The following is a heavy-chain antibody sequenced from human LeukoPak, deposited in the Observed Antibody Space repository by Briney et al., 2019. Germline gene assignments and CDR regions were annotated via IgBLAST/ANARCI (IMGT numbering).Heavy chain of an antibody. D-gene: IGHD1-26*01. Sequence: GGSLRLSCAASGFTFSSYGMHWVRQAPGKGLEWVANIKQDGSEKYYVDSVKGRFTISRDNAKNSLYLQMNSLRAEDTAVYYCAREMEWELLPDYFDYWGQGTLVTVSS. V-gene: IGHV3-7*01. CDR1: GFTFSSYG. CDR3: AREMEWELLPDYFDY. J-gene: IGHJ4*02. CDR2: IKQDGSEK.